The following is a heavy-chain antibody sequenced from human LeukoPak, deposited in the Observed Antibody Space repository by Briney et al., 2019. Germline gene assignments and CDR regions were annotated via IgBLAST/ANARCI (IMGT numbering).Heavy chain of an antibody. J-gene: IGHJ5*02. CDR2: INSDGSST. D-gene: IGHD4-23*01. Sequence: PTGGSMRLSCAASGFTFSSYWMHWVRQAPGKGLVWVSRINSDGSSTSYADSVKGRFTISRDNAKNTLYLQMNSLRAEDTGVYYCAKDDYDGNSGWFDPWGQGTLVTVSS. CDR1: GFTFSSYW. V-gene: IGHV3-74*01. CDR3: AKDDYDGNSGWFDP.